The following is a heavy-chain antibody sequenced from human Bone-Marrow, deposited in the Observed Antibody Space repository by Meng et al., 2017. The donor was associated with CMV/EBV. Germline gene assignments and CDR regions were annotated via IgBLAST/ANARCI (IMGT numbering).Heavy chain of an antibody. CDR3: ATASNYDFWSGYYTHYFDY. Sequence: GSLRLSCTVSGGSISSYYWSWIRQPAGKGLEWIGRIYTSGSTNYNPSLKSRVTMSVDTSKNQFSLKLSSVTAADTAVYYCATASNYDFWSGYYTHYFDYWGQGTLVTVSS. J-gene: IGHJ4*02. CDR2: IYTSGST. V-gene: IGHV4-4*07. CDR1: GGSISSYY. D-gene: IGHD3-3*01.